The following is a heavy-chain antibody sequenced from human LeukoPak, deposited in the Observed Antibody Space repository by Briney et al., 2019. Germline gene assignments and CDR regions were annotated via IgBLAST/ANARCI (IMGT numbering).Heavy chain of an antibody. D-gene: IGHD6-19*01. V-gene: IGHV4-34*01. Sequence: SETLSLTCAVYGGSFSGYYWSWIRQPPGKGLEWIGEINHSGSTNYNPSLKSRVTISVDTSKNQFSLKLSSVTAADTAVYYCARRESSGWYTRLNAFDIWGQGTMVTVSS. J-gene: IGHJ3*02. CDR3: ARRESSGWYTRLNAFDI. CDR1: GGSFSGYY. CDR2: INHSGST.